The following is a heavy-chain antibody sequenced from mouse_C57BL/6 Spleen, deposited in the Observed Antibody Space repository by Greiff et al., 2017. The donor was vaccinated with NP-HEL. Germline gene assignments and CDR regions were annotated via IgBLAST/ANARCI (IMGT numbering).Heavy chain of an antibody. CDR2: IYPGNSDT. CDR3: TGYYYGSSPFAY. J-gene: IGHJ3*01. Sequence: EVQLQQSGTVLARPGASVKMSCKTSGYTFTSYWMHWVKQRPGQGLEWIGAIYPGNSDTSYNQKFKGKAKLTAVTSASTAYMELSSLTNEDSAVYYCTGYYYGSSPFAYWGQGTLVTVSA. V-gene: IGHV1-5*01. CDR1: GYTFTSYW. D-gene: IGHD1-1*01.